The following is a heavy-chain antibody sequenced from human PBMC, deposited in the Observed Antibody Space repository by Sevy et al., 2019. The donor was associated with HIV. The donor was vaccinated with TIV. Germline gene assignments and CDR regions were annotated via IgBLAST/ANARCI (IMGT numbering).Heavy chain of an antibody. CDR2: IKQDGSEK. CDR3: AREATDIVVVVAASYYYYYMDV. D-gene: IGHD2-15*01. Sequence: GGSLRLSCAASGFTFSSYWMSWVRQAPGKGLEWVANIKQDGSEKYYVDSVKGRFTISRDNAKNSLYLQMNSLRAEDTAVYYCAREATDIVVVVAASYYYYYMDVWGKRTTVTVSS. CDR1: GFTFSSYW. J-gene: IGHJ6*03. V-gene: IGHV3-7*01.